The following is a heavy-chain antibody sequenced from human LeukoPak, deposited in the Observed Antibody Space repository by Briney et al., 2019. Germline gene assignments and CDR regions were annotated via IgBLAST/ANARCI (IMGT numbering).Heavy chain of an antibody. D-gene: IGHD6-19*01. Sequence: PSETLSLTCAVSGGSISSSYWSWIRQPPGKSLEWIGYIYYTGTTHYNPSLKSRVTISVDTSKNQFSLKLSSVAAADTAVYYCARLKGYSSGWYPSYYFDYWGQGTLVTVSS. J-gene: IGHJ4*02. V-gene: IGHV4-59*08. CDR2: IYYTGTT. CDR1: GGSISSSY. CDR3: ARLKGYSSGWYPSYYFDY.